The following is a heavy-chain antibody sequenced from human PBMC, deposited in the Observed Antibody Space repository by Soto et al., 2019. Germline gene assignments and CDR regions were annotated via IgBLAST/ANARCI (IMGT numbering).Heavy chain of an antibody. CDR1: GGSISSGGYY. CDR3: AREGGYYDSSGMDY. CDR2: IYYSGST. Sequence: SETLSLTCTVSGGSISSGGYYWSWIRQHPGKGLEWIGYIYYSGSTYYNPSLKSRVTISVDASKNQFSLKLSSVTAADTAVYYCAREGGYYDSSGMDYWGQGTLVTVSS. D-gene: IGHD3-22*01. J-gene: IGHJ4*02. V-gene: IGHV4-31*03.